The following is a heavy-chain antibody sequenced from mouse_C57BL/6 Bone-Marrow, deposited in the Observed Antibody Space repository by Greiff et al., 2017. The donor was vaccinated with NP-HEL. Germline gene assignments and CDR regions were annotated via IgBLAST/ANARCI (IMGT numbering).Heavy chain of an antibody. CDR1: GYSITSGYD. J-gene: IGHJ2*01. CDR2: ISYSGST. D-gene: IGHD1-1*01. CDR3: ARADYYGSLDY. Sequence: DVKLQESGPGMVKPSQSLSLTCTVTGYSITSGYDWHWIRHFPGNKLEWMGYISYSGSTNYNPSLKSRISITHDTSKNHFFLKLNSVTTEDTATYYCARADYYGSLDYWGQGTTLTVSS. V-gene: IGHV3-1*01.